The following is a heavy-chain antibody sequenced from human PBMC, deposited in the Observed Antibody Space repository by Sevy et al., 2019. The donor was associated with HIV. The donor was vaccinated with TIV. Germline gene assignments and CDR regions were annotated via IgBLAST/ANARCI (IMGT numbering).Heavy chain of an antibody. V-gene: IGHV3-15*01. CDR2: IKSKIDGETT. J-gene: IGHJ4*02. CDR1: GFTFNNAW. D-gene: IGHD3-22*01. CDR3: ATAPGYYDSAPFDY. Sequence: GGSLRLSCTVSGFTFNNAWMNWVRQAPGTGLQWVGLIKSKIDGETTDYAAPVKGRFTISRDDSKNTLYLQMNSLKIEVTAVYYCATAPGYYDSAPFDYWGPGTLVTVSS.